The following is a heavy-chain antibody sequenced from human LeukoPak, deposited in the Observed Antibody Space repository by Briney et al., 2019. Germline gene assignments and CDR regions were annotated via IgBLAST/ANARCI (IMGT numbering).Heavy chain of an antibody. D-gene: IGHD4-17*01. CDR1: GYTFSSYA. J-gene: IGHJ4*02. CDR2: INTNTGNP. CDR3: ARSNNDGDYLGVGFDY. V-gene: IGHV7-4-1*02. Sequence: ASVKVSCTASGYTFSSYAMNWVRQAPGQGLEWMGWINTNTGNPTYAQGFTGRFVFSLDTSVSTAYLQISSLQAEDTAVYYCARSNNDGDYLGVGFDYWGQGTLVTVSS.